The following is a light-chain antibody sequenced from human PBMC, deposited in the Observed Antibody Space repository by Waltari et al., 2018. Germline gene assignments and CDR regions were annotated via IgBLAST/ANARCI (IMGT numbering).Light chain of an antibody. CDR2: SAS. V-gene: IGKV1-16*01. CDR1: QDINLY. J-gene: IGKJ4*01. Sequence: DIQMTQSPSSLSASVGDRVTITCRASQDINLYVAWFQQRPGKAPKSLIYSASILLSGVPSRFIGSGSGTEFTLTISDLQPEDFATYYCQHYNSFPLTFGGGTKVEIK. CDR3: QHYNSFPLT.